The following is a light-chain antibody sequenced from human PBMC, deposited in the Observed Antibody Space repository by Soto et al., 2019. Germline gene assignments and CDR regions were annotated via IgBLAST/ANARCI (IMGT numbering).Light chain of an antibody. CDR2: GAS. V-gene: IGKV3-20*01. CDR1: QSVSSSY. CDR3: QQYGSSPPLT. J-gene: IGKJ4*01. Sequence: EIVLTQSPGTLSLSPGERATLSCRASQSVSSSYLAWYQQIPGQAPRLLIYGASKRATGIPDRFSGSGSGTDFTLTISRMEPEDFAVYYCQQYGSSPPLTFGAGTKVEIK.